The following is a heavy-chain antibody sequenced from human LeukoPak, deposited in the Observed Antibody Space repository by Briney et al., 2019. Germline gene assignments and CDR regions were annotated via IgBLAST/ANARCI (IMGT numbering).Heavy chain of an antibody. CDR3: ARGSGSYGQRALDI. CDR1: GFTFSSYG. J-gene: IGHJ3*02. Sequence: PGRSLRLSCAASGFTFSSYGMHWVRQAPGKGLVWVSLINSAGSNTIYADSVKGRFTIPRDNAKNTLYLQMNSLRAEDTAVYYCARGSGSYGQRALDIWGQGTMVTVSS. CDR2: INSAGSNT. D-gene: IGHD3-10*01. V-gene: IGHV3-74*01.